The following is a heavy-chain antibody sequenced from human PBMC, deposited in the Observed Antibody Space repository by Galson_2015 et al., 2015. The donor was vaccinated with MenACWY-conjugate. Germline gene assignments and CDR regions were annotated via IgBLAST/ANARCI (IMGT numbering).Heavy chain of an antibody. CDR3: ARDGPHTVVAGPPKYYIDV. CDR2: ITSSSRAK. J-gene: IGHJ6*03. D-gene: IGHD6-19*01. CDR1: GFTFSSYS. V-gene: IGHV3-48*01. Sequence: SLRLSCAASGFTFSSYSMNWVRQAPGKGLEWISYITSSSRAKYYADSVKGRFTISRDNAKNSLYLQMNSLTAEDTAVYYCARDGPHTVVAGPPKYYIDVWGKGTTVTVSS.